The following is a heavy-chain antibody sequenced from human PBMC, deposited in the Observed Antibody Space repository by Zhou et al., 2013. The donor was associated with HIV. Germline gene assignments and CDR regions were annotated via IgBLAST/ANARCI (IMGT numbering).Heavy chain of an antibody. V-gene: IGHV1-18*01. J-gene: IGHJ4*02. CDR2: ITAYNGNT. CDR3: ARAGYYGSGSRAAFDF. Sequence: QVQSVQSGAEVKKPGASVKVSCKPSGYTFTNYGITWVRQVPGQGLEWMGWITAYNGNTNYAERFQDRLTMTTDTSTNTAYMELRSLKSDDTAVYYCARAGYYGSGSRAAFDFWGQGTVVDCLL. D-gene: IGHD3-10*01. CDR1: GYTFTNYG.